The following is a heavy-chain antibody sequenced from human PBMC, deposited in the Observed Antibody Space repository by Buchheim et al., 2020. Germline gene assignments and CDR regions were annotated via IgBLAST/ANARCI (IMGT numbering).Heavy chain of an antibody. J-gene: IGHJ6*03. CDR1: GFTFSSYG. V-gene: IGHV3-30*18. D-gene: IGHD3-10*01. CDR2: ISYDGSNK. Sequence: QVQLVESGGGVVQPGRSLRLSCAASGFTFSSYGMHWVRQAPGKGLEWVAVISYDGSNKYYADSVKGRFTISRDNSKNTLYLQMNSLRAEDTAVYYCAKDAILYYYGANLPEIYYYMDVWGKGTT. CDR3: AKDAILYYYGANLPEIYYYMDV.